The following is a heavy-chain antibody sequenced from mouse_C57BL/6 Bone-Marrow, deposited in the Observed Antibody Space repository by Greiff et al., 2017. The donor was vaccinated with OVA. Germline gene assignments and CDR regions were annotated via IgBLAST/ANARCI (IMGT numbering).Heavy chain of an antibody. CDR3: ARGLYGYAFDY. Sequence: EVQLQESGPGLVKPSQSLSLTCSVTGYSITSGYYWNWIRQFPGNKLEWMGYISYDGSNNYNPSLKNRISITRDTSKNQFFLKLNSVTTEDTATDYCARGLYGYAFDYWGQGTTLTVSS. CDR2: ISYDGSN. J-gene: IGHJ2*01. V-gene: IGHV3-6*01. D-gene: IGHD2-2*01. CDR1: GYSITSGYY.